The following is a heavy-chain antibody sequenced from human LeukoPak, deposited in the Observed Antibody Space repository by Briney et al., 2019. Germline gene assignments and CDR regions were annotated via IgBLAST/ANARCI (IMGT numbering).Heavy chain of an antibody. CDR3: AKDQVPMDV. Sequence: GGSLRLSCAASGFTFSSYGMHWVRQAPGKGLEWVAVISYDGSNKYYADSVKGRFTISRDNSKNTLYLQMNSLRAEDTAVYYCAKDQVPMDVWGKGTTVTVSS. V-gene: IGHV3-30*18. J-gene: IGHJ6*03. CDR1: GFTFSSYG. CDR2: ISYDGSNK.